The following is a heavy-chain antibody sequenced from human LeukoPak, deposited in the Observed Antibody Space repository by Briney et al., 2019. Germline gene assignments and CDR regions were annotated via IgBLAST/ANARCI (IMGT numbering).Heavy chain of an antibody. CDR2: MDPNSGNT. CDR3: ARVQGSDTSGSFDH. V-gene: IGHV1-8*01. CDR1: GYTFISHD. J-gene: IGHJ4*02. D-gene: IGHD1-26*01. Sequence: ASVKVSCKTSGYTFISHDINWVRQATGQGLEWMGWMDPNSGNTGYTQRFQGRVTLTRSTSLSEAYMELTSLKFEDTAVYYCARVQGSDTSGSFDHWGQGTLVTVSS.